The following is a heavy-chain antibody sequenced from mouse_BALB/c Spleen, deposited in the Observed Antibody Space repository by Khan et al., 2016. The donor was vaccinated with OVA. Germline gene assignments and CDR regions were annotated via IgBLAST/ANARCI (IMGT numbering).Heavy chain of an antibody. V-gene: IGHV9-4*02. CDR3: ARGRAAYYKNDEGAMEY. D-gene: IGHD2-14*01. CDR2: INTHSGVP. Sequence: QIQLVQSGPELKKPGETVRISCKASGYTFTTAGIQWVQKMPGKGLKWIGWINTHSGVPKYAEDFKGRFALSSEISVSTAYLQITNLKKKCTATDVRARGRAAYYKNDEGAMEYWGQGTAVTVSA. J-gene: IGHJ4*01. CDR1: GYTFTTAG.